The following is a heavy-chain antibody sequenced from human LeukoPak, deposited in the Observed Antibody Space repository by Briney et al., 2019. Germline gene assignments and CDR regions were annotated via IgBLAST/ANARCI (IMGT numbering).Heavy chain of an antibody. D-gene: IGHD2-2*01. J-gene: IGHJ4*02. CDR2: IYHSGST. Sequence: KTSETLSLTCDVSGYSISSGYYWGWIRQPPGKVLEWIGSIYHSGSTYYNPSLKSRVTISVDTSKNQFSLKLSSATAADTAVYYCARQRGDCSSTSCYAPYWGQGTLVTVCS. V-gene: IGHV4-38-2*01. CDR3: ARQRGDCSSTSCYAPY. CDR1: GYSISSGYY.